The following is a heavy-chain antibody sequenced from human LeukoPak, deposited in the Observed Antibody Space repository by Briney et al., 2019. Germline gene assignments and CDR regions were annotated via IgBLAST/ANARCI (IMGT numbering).Heavy chain of an antibody. CDR1: GYTFTSYG. CDR3: ARVTDGYNPTSDFDY. Sequence: ASVKVSCKASGYTFTSYGISWVRQAPGQGLEWMGWISAYNGNTNYAQKLQGRVTMTTDTSTSTAYMELRSLRSDDTAVYYCARVTDGYNPTSDFDYWAREPWSPSPQ. D-gene: IGHD5-24*01. CDR2: ISAYNGNT. J-gene: IGHJ4*02. V-gene: IGHV1-18*01.